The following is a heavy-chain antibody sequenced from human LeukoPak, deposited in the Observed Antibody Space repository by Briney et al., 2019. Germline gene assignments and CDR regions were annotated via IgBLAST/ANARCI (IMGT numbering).Heavy chain of an antibody. Sequence: PSETLSLTCAVSGYSISSGYYWGWIRQPPEKGLEWIGSIYHSGSTYYNPSLKSRVTISVDTSKNQFSLKLSSVTAADTAVYYCARDSRAGYSSGWYLIDYWGQGTLVTVSS. D-gene: IGHD6-19*01. CDR1: GYSISSGYY. J-gene: IGHJ4*02. V-gene: IGHV4-38-2*02. CDR3: ARDSRAGYSSGWYLIDY. CDR2: IYHSGST.